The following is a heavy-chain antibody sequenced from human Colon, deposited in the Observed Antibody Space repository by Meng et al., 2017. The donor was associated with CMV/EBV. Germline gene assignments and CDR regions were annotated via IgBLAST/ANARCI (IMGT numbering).Heavy chain of an antibody. D-gene: IGHD3-9*01. J-gene: IGHJ6*02. V-gene: IGHV4-61*01. Sequence: SETLSLTCTVSGASVSSASYYWSWIRQPPRKGLEWIGYIYYSGNINYNPSLKSRVTISVDKSKNQFSLKLTSVTAADTAVYYCARDRIGYYDILTGDSDLYGMDVWGQGTTVTVSS. CDR2: IYYSGNI. CDR1: GASVSSASYY. CDR3: ARDRIGYYDILTGDSDLYGMDV.